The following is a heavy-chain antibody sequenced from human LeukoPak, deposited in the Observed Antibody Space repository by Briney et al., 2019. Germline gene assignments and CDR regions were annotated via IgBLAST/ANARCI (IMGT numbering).Heavy chain of an antibody. CDR3: ASPERVWGSYPRN. Sequence: GGSLRLSCAASGFTFSSYSMNWVRQAPGKGLEWVAFIRIDGTNKNYADSVKGRFTISRDNSRNTLFLQMNSLRAEDTAVYYCASPERVWGSYPRNWGQGTLVTVSS. J-gene: IGHJ4*02. D-gene: IGHD3-16*02. CDR1: GFTFSSYS. CDR2: IRIDGTNK. V-gene: IGHV3-30*02.